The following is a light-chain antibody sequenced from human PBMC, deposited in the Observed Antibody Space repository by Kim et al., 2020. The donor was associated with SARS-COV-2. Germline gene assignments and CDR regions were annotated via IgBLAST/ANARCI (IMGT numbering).Light chain of an antibody. Sequence: PGERANLSCRASQGGSRGSVAWYQTRPSQAPRPRVYGTASRATGIPDRFSGSGSGIDFTLTISRLEPKDFTVYYCQQYSSSPQVTFDGGAEVDIK. J-gene: IGKJ4*01. CDR2: GTA. CDR1: QGGSRGS. CDR3: QQYSSSPQVT. V-gene: IGKV3-20*01.